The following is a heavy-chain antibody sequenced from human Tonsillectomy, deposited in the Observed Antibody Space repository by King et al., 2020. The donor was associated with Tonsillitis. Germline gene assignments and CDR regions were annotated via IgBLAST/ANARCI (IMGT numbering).Heavy chain of an antibody. D-gene: IGHD4/OR15-4a*01. Sequence: VQLVQSGGGLVQPGGSLRLSCGASGFTFSANWMGWVRQAPGKGLEWGANIKQDGSETYNVDSVKGRFAISRDNAKNSQYLQMNSLRVEDTALYYCVRGPHYGDRSDYFDLWGQGTLVTVSS. CDR1: GFTFSANW. CDR2: IKQDGSET. V-gene: IGHV3-7*04. J-gene: IGHJ4*02. CDR3: VRGPHYGDRSDYFDL.